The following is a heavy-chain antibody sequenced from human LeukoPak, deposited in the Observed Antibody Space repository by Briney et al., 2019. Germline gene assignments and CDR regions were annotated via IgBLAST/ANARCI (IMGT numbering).Heavy chain of an antibody. J-gene: IGHJ4*02. Sequence: GGSLRLSCAASGFTFSNAWMNWVRQAPGKGLEWVGRVKSKTDGGTTDYAAPVKGRFTISRDDSKNTLYLQMNSLKTEDTAVYYCSTTYYYASSEGYWGQGTLVTVSS. V-gene: IGHV3-15*07. CDR1: GFTFSNAW. D-gene: IGHD3-22*01. CDR3: STTYYYASSEGY. CDR2: VKSKTDGGTT.